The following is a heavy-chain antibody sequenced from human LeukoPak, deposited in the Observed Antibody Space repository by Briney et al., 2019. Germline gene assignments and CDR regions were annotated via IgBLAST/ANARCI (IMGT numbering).Heavy chain of an antibody. D-gene: IGHD4/OR15-4a*01. CDR3: AAAKDGHGTIRFDY. J-gene: IGHJ4*02. CDR2: ITPIFGTA. V-gene: IGHV1-69*05. CDR1: GGTFSSYA. Sequence: GASVKVSCKASGGTFSSYAISWVRQAPGQGLEWMGRITPIFGTANYAQKFQGRVTITTDESTSTAYMELSSLRSEDTAVYYCAAAKDGHGTIRFDYWGQGTLVTVSS.